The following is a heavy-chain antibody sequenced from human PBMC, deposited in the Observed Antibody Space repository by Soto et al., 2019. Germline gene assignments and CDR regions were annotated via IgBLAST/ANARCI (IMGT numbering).Heavy chain of an antibody. CDR3: ARGGYCSSASCYTDYYAMDD. Sequence: EVQLVESGGGLVQPGGSLRLSCAASGFTFSDHYMDWVRQAPGKGLEWVGRTRNKANSYTTEYAASVKGRFTISRDDSKNSLYLQMNSLKTEDTAVYYCARGGYCSSASCYTDYYAMDDWGQGTTVTVSS. D-gene: IGHD2-2*02. J-gene: IGHJ6*02. CDR2: TRNKANSYTT. CDR1: GFTFSDHY. V-gene: IGHV3-72*01.